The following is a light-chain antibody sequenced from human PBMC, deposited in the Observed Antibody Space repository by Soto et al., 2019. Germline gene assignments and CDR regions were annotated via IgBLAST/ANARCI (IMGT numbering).Light chain of an antibody. J-gene: IGKJ1*01. CDR2: GAS. V-gene: IGKV3-15*01. CDR3: QQYDKSPPWT. CDR1: QSISIN. Sequence: EVVMTHSPATLSVSPWERVALSCMASQSISINLAWIQQKPCQGPRLLMIGASTRATGVTDRFSGSGSGTEFTLTINSLQSDDFATYYCQQYDKSPPWTFGQGTKVDIK.